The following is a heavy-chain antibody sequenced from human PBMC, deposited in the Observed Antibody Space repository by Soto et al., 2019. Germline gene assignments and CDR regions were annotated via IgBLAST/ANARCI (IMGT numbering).Heavy chain of an antibody. Sequence: QVQLVESGGGLVKPGGSLRLSCAASGFSFSDYYMTWIRQTPGKGLEWVSYIANSGGKKDYADSVKGRFTISRDNAKNLLYLQMNSLRAEDTAVYYCERAAGWFDPWGQGTLVTVSS. CDR1: GFSFSDYY. CDR3: ERAAGWFDP. V-gene: IGHV3-11*01. J-gene: IGHJ5*02. CDR2: IANSGGKK.